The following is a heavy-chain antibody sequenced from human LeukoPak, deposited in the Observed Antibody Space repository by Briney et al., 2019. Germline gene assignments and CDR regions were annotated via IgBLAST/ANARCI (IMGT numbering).Heavy chain of an antibody. Sequence: SVKVSCKASGGTFSSYAISWVRQAPGQGLEWMGGIIPIFGTANYAQKFQGRVTITADKSTSTAYMELSSLRSEDTAVYYCARDITGTTWDYYYYYMDVWGKGTTVTASS. D-gene: IGHD1-20*01. J-gene: IGHJ6*03. CDR2: IIPIFGTA. V-gene: IGHV1-69*06. CDR3: ARDITGTTWDYYYYYMDV. CDR1: GGTFSSYA.